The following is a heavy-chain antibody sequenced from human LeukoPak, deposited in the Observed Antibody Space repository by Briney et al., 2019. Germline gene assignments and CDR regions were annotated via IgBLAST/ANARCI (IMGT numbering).Heavy chain of an antibody. Sequence: PGGSLRLSCAASGFTFRSYGMSWVRQAPGKGLEWVSSISTDSSTYYADSVRGRFTASRDNPKNTLYLQMNSLRAEVTAIYYCVKDTAASSNWGQGTLVTVSS. CDR2: ISTDSST. D-gene: IGHD6-13*01. CDR1: GFTFRSYG. CDR3: VKDTAASSN. V-gene: IGHV3-23*01. J-gene: IGHJ4*02.